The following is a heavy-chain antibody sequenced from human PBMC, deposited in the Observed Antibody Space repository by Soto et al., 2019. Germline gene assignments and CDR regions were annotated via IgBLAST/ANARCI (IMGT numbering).Heavy chain of an antibody. CDR3: ARRRSLDY. D-gene: IGHD3-3*01. V-gene: IGHV4-59*01. Sequence: PSETLSLTCTVSGGSISSYYWSWIRQPPGKGLEWIGYIYYSGSTNYNPSLKSRVTISVDTSKNQFSLKLSSVTAADTAVYYCARRRSLDYWGQGTLVTVS. CDR2: IYYSGST. J-gene: IGHJ4*02. CDR1: GGSISSYY.